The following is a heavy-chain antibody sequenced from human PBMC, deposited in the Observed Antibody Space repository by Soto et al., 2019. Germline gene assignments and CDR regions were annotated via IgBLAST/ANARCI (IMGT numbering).Heavy chain of an antibody. CDR2: ISSSSSYI. Sequence: GGSLRLSCAASGFTFSSYSMNWVRQAPGKGLEWVSSISSSSSYIYYADSVKGRFTISRDNAKNSLYLQMNSLRAEDTAVYYCARDGGTWDSSGYYYGEYYYYYGMDVWGQGTTVTVSS. CDR1: GFTFSSYS. CDR3: ARDGGTWDSSGYYYGEYYYYYGMDV. V-gene: IGHV3-21*01. D-gene: IGHD3-22*01. J-gene: IGHJ6*02.